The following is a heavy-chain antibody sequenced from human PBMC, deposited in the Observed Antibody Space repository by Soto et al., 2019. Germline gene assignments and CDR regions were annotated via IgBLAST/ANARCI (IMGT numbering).Heavy chain of an antibody. D-gene: IGHD6-13*01. V-gene: IGHV4-4*02. J-gene: IGHJ4*02. Sequence: QVQLQESGPGLVKPSGTLSLTCAVSGGSISSSNWWSWVRQPPGKGLEWIGEIYHSGSTKYNPSLKSRVTIAVDKSTYQFSLKLSSVTAANTAVYYCARLNRQQLGIVFFGYWGQGTLVTVSS. CDR3: ARLNRQQLGIVFFGY. CDR1: GGSISSSNW. CDR2: IYHSGST.